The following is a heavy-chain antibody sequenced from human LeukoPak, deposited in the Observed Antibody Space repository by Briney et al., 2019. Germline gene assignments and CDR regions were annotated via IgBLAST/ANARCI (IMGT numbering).Heavy chain of an antibody. D-gene: IGHD6-25*01. Sequence: GGSLRLSCAASGFTFSYSWMSWVRQAPGKGLEWVANIKQDASEKYYADSVKGRFTISRDNAKNSLYLQMNSLRAEDTAVYYCAIAAGWELGYWGQGTLVTVSS. CDR3: AIAAGWELGY. V-gene: IGHV3-7*01. CDR2: IKQDASEK. CDR1: GFTFSYSW. J-gene: IGHJ4*02.